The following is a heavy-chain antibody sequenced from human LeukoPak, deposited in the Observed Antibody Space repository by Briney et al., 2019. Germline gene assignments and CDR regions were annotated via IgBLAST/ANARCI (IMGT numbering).Heavy chain of an antibody. CDR3: ARPSGYCSGGSCTNYYYYYMDV. D-gene: IGHD2-15*01. J-gene: IGHJ6*03. CDR1: GASIDSGSYF. CDR2: IYTTGST. V-gene: IGHV4-61*02. Sequence: SQTLSLTCTVSGASIDSGSYFWPWIRQPAGKPLEWIGRIYTTGSTNYSPSFKSRVTISLDTSKNQFSLKLSSVTAADTAVYYCARPSGYCSGGSCTNYYYYYMDVWGKGTTVTISS.